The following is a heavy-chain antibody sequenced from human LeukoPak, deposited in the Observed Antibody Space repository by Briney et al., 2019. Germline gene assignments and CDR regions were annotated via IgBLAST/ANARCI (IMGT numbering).Heavy chain of an antibody. V-gene: IGHV3-23*01. Sequence: AGGSPRLSCAASGFTFSSYAMSWVRQAPGKELEWVSAISGSGGSTYYADSVKGRFTISRDNSKNTLYLQMNSLRAEDTAVYYCALSLVEGSGWLFDYWGQGTLVTVSS. D-gene: IGHD6-19*01. CDR3: ALSLVEGSGWLFDY. CDR1: GFTFSSYA. J-gene: IGHJ4*02. CDR2: ISGSGGST.